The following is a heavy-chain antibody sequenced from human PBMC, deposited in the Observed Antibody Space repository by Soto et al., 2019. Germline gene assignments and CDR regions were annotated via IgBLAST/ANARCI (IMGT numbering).Heavy chain of an antibody. Sequence: ASVKVSSKASGYTFTSYGISWVRQAPGQGLEWMGWISAYNGNTNYAQKLQGRVTMTTDTSTSTAYMELRSLRSDDTAVYYCARDVPLAYCGGDCPYYFDYWGQGTLVTVSS. CDR3: ARDVPLAYCGGDCPYYFDY. D-gene: IGHD2-21*01. CDR2: ISAYNGNT. CDR1: GYTFTSYG. J-gene: IGHJ4*02. V-gene: IGHV1-18*01.